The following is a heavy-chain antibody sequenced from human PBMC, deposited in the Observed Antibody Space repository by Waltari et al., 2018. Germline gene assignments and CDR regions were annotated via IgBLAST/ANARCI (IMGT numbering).Heavy chain of an antibody. Sequence: QVQLVQSGAEVKKPGASVKVSCKASGYTFTSYAMHWVRQAPGQRLEWMGWINAGNGNTKYSQEFQGRVTITRDTSASTAYMELSRLRSDDTAVYYCARVKLLQSSDIDYWGQGTLVTVSS. CDR3: ARVKLLQSSDIDY. J-gene: IGHJ4*02. CDR2: INAGNGNT. CDR1: GYTFTSYA. D-gene: IGHD2-15*01. V-gene: IGHV1-3*03.